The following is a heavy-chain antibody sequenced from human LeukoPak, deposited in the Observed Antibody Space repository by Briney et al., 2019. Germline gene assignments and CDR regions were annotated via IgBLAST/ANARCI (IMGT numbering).Heavy chain of an antibody. CDR2: ISGSGGST. D-gene: IGHD3-3*01. J-gene: IGHJ4*02. V-gene: IGHV3-23*01. Sequence: PGGSLRLSCEASGVTFSSYAMSWVRQAPGKGLEWVSAISGSGGSTYYADCVKGRFTISRDNSKNTLYLQMNSLRDEDTAVYYCAKPNPGIRFLEWLSFPDYWGQGTLVTVSS. CDR1: GVTFSSYA. CDR3: AKPNPGIRFLEWLSFPDY.